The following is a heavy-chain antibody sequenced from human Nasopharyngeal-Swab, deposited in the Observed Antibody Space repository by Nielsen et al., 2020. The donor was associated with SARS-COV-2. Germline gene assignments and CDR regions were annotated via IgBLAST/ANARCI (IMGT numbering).Heavy chain of an antibody. D-gene: IGHD6-13*01. J-gene: IGHJ3*02. CDR1: GFTFSSYA. CDR2: ISGSGGST. CDR3: AKDLSGIAAADDAFDI. V-gene: IGHV3-23*01. Sequence: GESLKISCAASGFTFSSYAMSWARQAPGKGLEWVSAISGSGGSTHYADSVKGRFTISRDNSKNTLYLQMNSLRAEDTAVYYCAKDLSGIAAADDAFDIWGQGTMVTVSS.